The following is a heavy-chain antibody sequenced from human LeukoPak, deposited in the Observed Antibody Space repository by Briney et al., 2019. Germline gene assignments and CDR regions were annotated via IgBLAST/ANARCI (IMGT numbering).Heavy chain of an antibody. V-gene: IGHV4-34*01. CDR3: ASTYSNYVLDY. J-gene: IGHJ4*02. CDR2: INHSGST. Sequence: PSETLSLTCAVYGGSFSGYYWSWIRQPPGKGLEWIGEINHSGSTNYNPSLKSRVTISVDKSKNQFSLKLSSVTAADTAVYYCASTYSNYVLDYWGQGTLVTVSS. CDR1: GGSFSGYY. D-gene: IGHD4-11*01.